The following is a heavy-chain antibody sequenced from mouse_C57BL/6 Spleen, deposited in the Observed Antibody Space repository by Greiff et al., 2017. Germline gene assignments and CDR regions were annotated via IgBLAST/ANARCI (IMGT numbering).Heavy chain of an antibody. Sequence: QVQLQQSGAELVKPGASVKLSCKASGYTFTSYDMHWVKQRPGQGLEWIGWIDPSDGSTKYNQKFKGKATLTVDTSSSTAYMELLSLTSEDSAVYVCARCGHGYSVAYWGQGTPVTVSA. V-gene: IGHV1-85*01. CDR2: IDPSDGST. CDR1: GYTFTSYD. J-gene: IGHJ3*01. D-gene: IGHD2-2*01. CDR3: ARCGHGYSVAY.